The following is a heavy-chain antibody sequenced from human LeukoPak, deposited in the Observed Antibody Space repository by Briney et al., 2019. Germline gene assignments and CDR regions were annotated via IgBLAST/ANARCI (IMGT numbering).Heavy chain of an antibody. Sequence: ASVKVSCKASGYTFTSYDINWVRQATGQGLEWMGWMNPNSGNTGYAQKFQGRVTMTRNTSISTAYMELSSLRSEDTAVYYCATDRKNGTRGFGAFDIWGQGTMVTVSS. CDR3: ATDRKNGTRGFGAFDI. D-gene: IGHD1/OR15-1a*01. CDR2: MNPNSGNT. CDR1: GYTFTSYD. J-gene: IGHJ3*02. V-gene: IGHV1-8*01.